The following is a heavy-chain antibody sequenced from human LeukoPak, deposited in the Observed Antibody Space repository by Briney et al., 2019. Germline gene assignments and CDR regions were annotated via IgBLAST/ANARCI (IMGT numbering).Heavy chain of an antibody. Sequence: GGSLRLSCAASGFTFSSYSMNWVRQAPGKGLEWVSSISSRSSYIYYADSVKGRFTISRDNAKNSLYLQMNSLRAEDTAVYYCARNNVEMATSFDYWGQGTLVTVSS. D-gene: IGHD5-24*01. CDR3: ARNNVEMATSFDY. J-gene: IGHJ4*02. V-gene: IGHV3-21*01. CDR1: GFTFSSYS. CDR2: ISSRSSYI.